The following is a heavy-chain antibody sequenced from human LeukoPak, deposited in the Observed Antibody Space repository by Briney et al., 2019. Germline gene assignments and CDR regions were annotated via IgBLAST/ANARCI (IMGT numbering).Heavy chain of an antibody. V-gene: IGHV3-53*04. CDR3: ARGGYSSSWYIDY. CDR2: IYSGGST. Sequence: PGGSLRLSCAASGFTVSSNYMSWVRQAPGKGLEWVSVIYSGGSTYYADSVKGRSTISRHNSKNTLYLQMNSLRAEDTAVYYCARGGYSSSWYIDYWGQGTLVTVSS. CDR1: GFTVSSNY. J-gene: IGHJ4*02. D-gene: IGHD6-13*01.